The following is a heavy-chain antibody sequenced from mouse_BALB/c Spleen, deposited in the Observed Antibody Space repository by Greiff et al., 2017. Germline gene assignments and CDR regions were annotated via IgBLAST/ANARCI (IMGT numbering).Heavy chain of an antibody. CDR3: ARGDGYYAMDY. V-gene: IGHV5-6-5*01. Sequence: EVKLVESGGGLVKPEGSLKLSCAASGFTFSSYAMSWVRQTPEKRLEWVASISSGGSTYYPDSVKGRFTISRDNARNILYLQMSSLRSEDTAMYYCARGDGYYAMDYWGQGTSVTVSS. D-gene: IGHD2-3*01. CDR2: ISSGGST. CDR1: GFTFSSYA. J-gene: IGHJ4*01.